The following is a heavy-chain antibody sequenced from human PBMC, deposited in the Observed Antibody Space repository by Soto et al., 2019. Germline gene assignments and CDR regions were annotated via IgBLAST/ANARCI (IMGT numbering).Heavy chain of an antibody. Sequence: ASVKVSCKASGYTFISYGISWVRQAPGQGLEWMGWISAYNDYTNYAQKLQGRVTMTTDTSTRIAYLELRSLRSDDTAVYYCARGGTVVIILGGNWFDPWGQGTLVTVSS. CDR2: ISAYNDYT. CDR3: ARGGTVVIILGGNWFDP. V-gene: IGHV1-18*01. D-gene: IGHD3-3*01. CDR1: GYTFISYG. J-gene: IGHJ5*02.